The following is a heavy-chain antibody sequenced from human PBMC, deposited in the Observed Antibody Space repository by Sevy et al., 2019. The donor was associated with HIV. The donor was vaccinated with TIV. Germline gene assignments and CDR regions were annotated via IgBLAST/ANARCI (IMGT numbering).Heavy chain of an antibody. CDR2: INPNSGGK. J-gene: IGHJ6*02. CDR3: AGGGAAVGPSYYDYCGLDV. V-gene: IGHV1-2*06. Sequence: ASVKVSCKASGYTLTDYYIHWVRQAPGQGLEWMGRINPNSGGKKSAPKFQGRFTMTRDTSFNTAYMEVSRLRSDDTAVYFCAGGGAAVGPSYYDYCGLDVWGQGTTVTVSS. D-gene: IGHD6-13*01. CDR1: GYTLTDYY.